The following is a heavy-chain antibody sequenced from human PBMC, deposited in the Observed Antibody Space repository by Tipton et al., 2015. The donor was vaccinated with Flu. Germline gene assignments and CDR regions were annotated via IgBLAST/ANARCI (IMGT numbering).Heavy chain of an antibody. Sequence: SLRLSCAASGFSFSDYAMHWVRQAPGKGLEWVAIIWYDGSNKHYADSVRGRFTISRDNSKNTLLLQMNSLRAEDTAVYYCAKVIPELVAGLDYWGQGTLVTVSS. V-gene: IGHV3-33*06. CDR2: IWYDGSNK. CDR1: GFSFSDYA. CDR3: AKVIPELVAGLDY. J-gene: IGHJ4*02. D-gene: IGHD6-19*01.